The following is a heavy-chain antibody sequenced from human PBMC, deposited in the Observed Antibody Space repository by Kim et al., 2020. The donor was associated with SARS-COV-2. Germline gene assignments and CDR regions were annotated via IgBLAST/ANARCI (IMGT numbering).Heavy chain of an antibody. D-gene: IGHD3-16*01. CDR1: GFTFSNFA. Sequence: GRSLRLSCAASGFTFSNFAMNWVRQAPGKGLEWVSGISGTGGTTYYADSVKGRFTISRDNSKDTLFLQMNSLIADDTAVYYCARGRGGCLAVTGALAFD. CDR3: ARGRGGCLAVTGALAFD. CDR2: ISGTGGTT. J-gene: IGHJ4*01. V-gene: IGHV3-23*01.